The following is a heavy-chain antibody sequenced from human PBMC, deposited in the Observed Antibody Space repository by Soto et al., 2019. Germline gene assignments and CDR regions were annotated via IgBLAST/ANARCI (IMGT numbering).Heavy chain of an antibody. D-gene: IGHD3-22*01. CDR3: AKTPHYDSIGYYSWFDP. Sequence: QVQLVQSGAEVKKPGASVKVSCKTSGYTFTTYGISWVRQAPGQGLEWMGWISAYNGNTNYAQKLQGRVNMTTDTSTRTAYMELRSLRSDDTAVYYCAKTPHYDSIGYYSWFDPWGQGTLVTVSS. CDR1: GYTFTTYG. J-gene: IGHJ5*02. V-gene: IGHV1-18*01. CDR2: ISAYNGNT.